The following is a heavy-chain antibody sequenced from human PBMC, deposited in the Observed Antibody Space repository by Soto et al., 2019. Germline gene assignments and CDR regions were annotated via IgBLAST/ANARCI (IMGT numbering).Heavy chain of an antibody. J-gene: IGHJ5*02. CDR3: ARDRLNRVVTHPKGSDNWFDP. CDR1: GHTFTSYY. Sequence: ASXTGSWQASGHTFTSYYMHWMGQAPGTGLEWMGIINPSGGSTSYAQKFQGRVTMTRDTSTSTVYMELSSLRSEDTAVYYCARDRLNRVVTHPKGSDNWFDPCGQGTLVTVSS. D-gene: IGHD3-3*01. V-gene: IGHV1-46*01. CDR2: INPSGGST.